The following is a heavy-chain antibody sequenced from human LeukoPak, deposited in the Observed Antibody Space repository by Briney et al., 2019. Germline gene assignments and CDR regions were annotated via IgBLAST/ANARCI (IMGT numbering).Heavy chain of an antibody. Sequence: GGSLRLSCAASGFTVSSNYMSWVRQAPGKGLEWVSIIYSGGSTYYADSVKGRFTISRDNSKNTLYLQMNSLRAEDTAVYYCARHKILPLMITFGGVIVERYFDYWGQGTLVTVSS. CDR3: ARHKILPLMITFGGVIVERYFDY. V-gene: IGHV3-66*04. J-gene: IGHJ4*02. D-gene: IGHD3-16*02. CDR1: GFTVSSNY. CDR2: IYSGGST.